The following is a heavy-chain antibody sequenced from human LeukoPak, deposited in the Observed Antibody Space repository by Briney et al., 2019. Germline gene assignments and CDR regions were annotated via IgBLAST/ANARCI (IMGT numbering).Heavy chain of an antibody. CDR2: INPNSGGT. CDR3: AVVGYSSGWYFDY. Sequence: ASVKVSCKASGYTFTAYYIHWVRQAPGQGLEWMGRINPNSGGTNYAQKFQGRVTMTRDTSISTAYMELSRLRSDDTAVYYCAVVGYSSGWYFDYWGQGTLVTVSS. D-gene: IGHD6-19*01. CDR1: GYTFTAYY. J-gene: IGHJ4*02. V-gene: IGHV1-2*06.